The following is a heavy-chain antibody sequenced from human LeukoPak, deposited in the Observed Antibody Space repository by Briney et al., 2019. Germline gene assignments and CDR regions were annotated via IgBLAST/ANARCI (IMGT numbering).Heavy chain of an antibody. CDR3: AKGHRTYYYDSSGYYPDY. CDR1: GFTFSSYA. V-gene: IGHV3-23*01. CDR2: ISGSGGST. D-gene: IGHD3-22*01. Sequence: GGSLRLSCAASGFTFSSYAMSWVRQAPGKGLEWVSAISGSGGSTYCADSVKGRFTISRDNSKNTLYLQMNSLRAEDTAVYYCAKGHRTYYYDSSGYYPDYWGQGTLVTVSS. J-gene: IGHJ4*02.